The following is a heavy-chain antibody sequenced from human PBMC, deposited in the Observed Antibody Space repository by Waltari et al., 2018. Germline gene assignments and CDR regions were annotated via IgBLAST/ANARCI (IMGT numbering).Heavy chain of an antibody. CDR3: ANAAAGTVYYFDY. D-gene: IGHD6-13*01. V-gene: IGHV3-23*01. J-gene: IGHJ4*02. Sequence: EVQLLESGGGLVQPGGSLRLSCAASGFTFSSYAMSWVRQAPGKGLEWVSAISGSGGRTYYADSVKGRLTISRDNSKNTRYLQMNSLRAEDTAVYYCANAAAGTVYYFDYWGQGTLVTVSS. CDR2: ISGSGGRT. CDR1: GFTFSSYA.